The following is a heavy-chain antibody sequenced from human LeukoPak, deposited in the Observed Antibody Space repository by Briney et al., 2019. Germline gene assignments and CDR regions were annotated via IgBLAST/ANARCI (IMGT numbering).Heavy chain of an antibody. J-gene: IGHJ3*02. CDR3: ARDKGFYDSSGYVAFDI. D-gene: IGHD3-22*01. V-gene: IGHV4-34*01. Sequence: SETLSLTCAVYGGSFSGYYWSWIRRPPGKGLEWIGEINHSGSTNYNPSLKSRVTISVDTSQNQFSLKLSSVTAADTAVYYCARDKGFYDSSGYVAFDIWGQGTMVTVSS. CDR1: GGSFSGYY. CDR2: INHSGST.